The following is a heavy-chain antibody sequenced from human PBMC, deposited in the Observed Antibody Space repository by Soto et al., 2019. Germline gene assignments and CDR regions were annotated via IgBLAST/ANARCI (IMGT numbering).Heavy chain of an antibody. Sequence: GGSLRLSCAASGFMFHAYGMRWVRQAPGNGLEWVAVISFDGSSQYDEESVKGRFTISRDNSKNTLYLQMDSLRAEDTAVYFCVKAGTMAGTGTTPRSFDIWGRGTMVTVS. J-gene: IGHJ3*02. D-gene: IGHD1-1*01. CDR3: VKAGTMAGTGTTPRSFDI. V-gene: IGHV3-30*18. CDR1: GFMFHAYG. CDR2: ISFDGSSQ.